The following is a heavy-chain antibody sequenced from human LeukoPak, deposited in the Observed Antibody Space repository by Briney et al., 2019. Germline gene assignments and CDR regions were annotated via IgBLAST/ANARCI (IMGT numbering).Heavy chain of an antibody. J-gene: IGHJ4*02. Sequence: GESLKISCKGSGYSFTSYWIGWVRQMPGKGLEWMGIIYPGGSDTRYSPSFQGQVTISADKSISTAYLQWSSLKASDTAMYYCARSRAYSGYEKVYYFDYWGQGTLVTVSS. D-gene: IGHD5-12*01. CDR2: IYPGGSDT. CDR3: ARSRAYSGYEKVYYFDY. CDR1: GYSFTSYW. V-gene: IGHV5-51*01.